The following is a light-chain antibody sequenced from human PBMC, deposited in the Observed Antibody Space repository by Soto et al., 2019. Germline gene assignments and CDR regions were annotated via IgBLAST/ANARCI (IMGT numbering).Light chain of an antibody. Sequence: DIQMTQSPSTLSASVGDRVTITCRASRPIKSWLAWYQQKPGKAPKLLIYEASSLESGVPSRFGGSGSGTEFTLIISGLQPDDFATYYCQQYDSYSWTFGQGTKVDLK. J-gene: IGKJ1*01. V-gene: IGKV1-5*03. CDR1: RPIKSW. CDR2: EAS. CDR3: QQYDSYSWT.